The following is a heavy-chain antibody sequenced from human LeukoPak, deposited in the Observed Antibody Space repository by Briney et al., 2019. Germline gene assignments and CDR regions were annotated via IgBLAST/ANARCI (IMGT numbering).Heavy chain of an antibody. D-gene: IGHD3-10*01. CDR3: ATSPWKREYYGSDF. V-gene: IGHV3-23*01. J-gene: IGHJ4*02. CDR2: LSGSGADA. Sequence: GGSLRLSCAASGFTFSTYAVSWVRQAPARGLECVATLSGSGADAFYADSVRGRFTSSRDNSQNTLYLQMNSLRAEDAAIYYCATSPWKREYYGSDFWGQGTLVTVSS. CDR1: GFTFSTYA.